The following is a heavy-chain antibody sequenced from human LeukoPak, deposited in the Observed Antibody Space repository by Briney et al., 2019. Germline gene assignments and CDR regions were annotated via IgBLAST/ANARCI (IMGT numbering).Heavy chain of an antibody. CDR2: IIGNSGSA. Sequence: GGSLRLSCSASGFTFSTFALSWVRQAPPQGLERVSGIIGNSGSAYYADSVKGRFTISRDNSKNTLYLQMTSLRAEDTAVYYCAKDPSSGYTYWYFDLWGRGTLVTVSS. D-gene: IGHD3-22*01. CDR3: AKDPSSGYTYWYFDL. J-gene: IGHJ2*01. CDR1: GFTFSTFA. V-gene: IGHV3-23*01.